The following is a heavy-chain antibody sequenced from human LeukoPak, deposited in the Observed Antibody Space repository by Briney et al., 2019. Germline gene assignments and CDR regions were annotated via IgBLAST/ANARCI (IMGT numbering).Heavy chain of an antibody. CDR3: ARALAHYYDNSGLGYYSYMDV. CDR1: GGPISNYH. CDR2: IYYSGRT. Sequence: SETLSHTCSVSGGPISNYHWSWIRQPPGKGLEWIGYIYYSGRTNYNSSLKSRVTLSVDTSKNQFSLKLTSVTAADTAVYYCARALAHYYDNSGLGYYSYMDVWGKGTTVTVSS. J-gene: IGHJ6*03. V-gene: IGHV4-59*12. D-gene: IGHD3-22*01.